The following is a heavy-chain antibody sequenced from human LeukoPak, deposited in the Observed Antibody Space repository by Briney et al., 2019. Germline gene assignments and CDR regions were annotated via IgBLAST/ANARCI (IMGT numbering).Heavy chain of an antibody. J-gene: IGHJ4*02. V-gene: IGHV3-23*01. D-gene: IGHD3-9*01. CDR1: GFTFNSYA. Sequence: GGSLRLSCAASGFTFNSYAMSWVRQAPGKGLEWVSAISGSGGSTYYADSVKGRFTISRDNSKNTLYLQMNSLRAEDTAVYYCAIRLGPYFDYWGQGTLVTVSS. CDR3: AIRLGPYFDY. CDR2: ISGSGGST.